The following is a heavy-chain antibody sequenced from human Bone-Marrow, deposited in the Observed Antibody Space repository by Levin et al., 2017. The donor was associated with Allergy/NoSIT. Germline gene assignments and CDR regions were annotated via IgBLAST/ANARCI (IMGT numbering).Heavy chain of an antibody. Sequence: LSLTCAASGFSFNTYTMNWVRQAPGKGLEWVSFISTSGTHIYYADSVQGRFTISRDNAKNSLFLQMNSLRAEDTAIYYCAGDGGGGRDFFYYMDVWGKGTTVTVSS. D-gene: IGHD2-15*01. CDR1: GFSFNTYT. V-gene: IGHV3-21*01. CDR3: AGDGGGGRDFFYYMDV. J-gene: IGHJ6*03. CDR2: ISTSGTHI.